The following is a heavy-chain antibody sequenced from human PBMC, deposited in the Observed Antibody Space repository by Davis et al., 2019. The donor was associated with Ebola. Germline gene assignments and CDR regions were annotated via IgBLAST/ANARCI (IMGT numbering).Heavy chain of an antibody. V-gene: IGHV4-34*01. CDR3: ARAKMSLYCSGGSCYSGWFDP. CDR2: INHSGST. J-gene: IGHJ5*02. D-gene: IGHD2-15*01. CDR1: DGSFSGYY. Sequence: SETLSLTCAVYDGSFSGYYWSWIRQPPGKGLEWIGEINHSGSTNYNPSLKSRVTISVDTSKNQFSLKLSSVTAADTAVYYCARAKMSLYCSGGSCYSGWFDPWGQGTLVTVSS.